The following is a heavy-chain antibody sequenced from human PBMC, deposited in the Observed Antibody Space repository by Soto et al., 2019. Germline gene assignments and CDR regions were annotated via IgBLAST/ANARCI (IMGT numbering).Heavy chain of an antibody. Sequence: QLQLVQSGAEVREPGSSVKVSCKASGGTFSSYIVIWVRQAPGQGLEWMGGITPTLNIAKYAEKFQGRVTITADESTSTVNMNLSSLRSEDTAVYYCARGYYSGSNPSSFDYWGQGTLVAVSS. CDR1: GGTFSSYI. D-gene: IGHD1-26*01. V-gene: IGHV1-69*01. CDR2: ITPTLNIA. CDR3: ARGYYSGSNPSSFDY. J-gene: IGHJ4*02.